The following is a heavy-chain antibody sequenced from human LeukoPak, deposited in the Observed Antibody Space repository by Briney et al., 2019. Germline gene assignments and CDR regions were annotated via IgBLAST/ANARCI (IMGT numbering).Heavy chain of an antibody. D-gene: IGHD2-2*02. CDR3: ARGVDTDYFDY. CDR1: GYIFTGYY. J-gene: IGHJ4*02. Sequence: GASVKVSCKASGYIFTGYYMHWVRQAPGQGLEWMGWINPNSGGTKYAQKFQDRVTMTRDTSISTAYMELSRLRSDDTAVYYCARGVDTDYFDYWGQGTLVTVSS. CDR2: INPNSGGT. V-gene: IGHV1-2*02.